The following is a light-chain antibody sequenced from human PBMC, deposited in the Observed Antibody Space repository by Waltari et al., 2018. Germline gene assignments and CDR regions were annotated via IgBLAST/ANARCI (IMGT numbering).Light chain of an antibody. CDR2: KAS. CDR1: QSISSW. Sequence: DIQMTQSPSTLSASVGDRVTITCRASQSISSWLAWYQQNPGKAPKLLIYKASSLESGVPSRFSGGGSGTEFTLTISSLQPDDFATYYCQQYSSYWTFGQGTKVESK. V-gene: IGKV1-5*03. J-gene: IGKJ1*01. CDR3: QQYSSYWT.